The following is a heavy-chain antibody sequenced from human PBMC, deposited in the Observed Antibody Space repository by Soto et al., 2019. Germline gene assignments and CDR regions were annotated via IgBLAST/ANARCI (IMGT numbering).Heavy chain of an antibody. V-gene: IGHV1-3*05. CDR1: GYTFTTYA. CDR2: INAGNGNT. CDR3: AREAMVLVLADNYYYYYGMDV. Sequence: QVQLMQSGAEEKKPGASVKVSCKASGYTFTTYAMHWVRQAPGQRLEWMGWINAGNGNTKYSQKFQGRVTITRDTSARTAHMELSGLRSEETALYYCAREAMVLVLADNYYYYYGMDVWGQGTTVTVSS. D-gene: IGHD2-2*01. J-gene: IGHJ6*02.